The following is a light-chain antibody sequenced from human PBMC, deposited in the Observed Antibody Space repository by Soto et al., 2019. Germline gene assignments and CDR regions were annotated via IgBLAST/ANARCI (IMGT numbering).Light chain of an antibody. CDR3: QHYGSLVLT. J-gene: IGKJ4*01. CDR2: GAS. V-gene: IGKV3-20*01. CDR1: QSVSSSY. Sequence: EIVLTQSPGTLSLSPGERATLSCRASQSVSSSYLAWYQQKPGQAPRLLIYGASSRATGIPDRFSGSGSGXDFXXXIXRLXPEDFAVYYCQHYGSLVLTFGGGTKVEIK.